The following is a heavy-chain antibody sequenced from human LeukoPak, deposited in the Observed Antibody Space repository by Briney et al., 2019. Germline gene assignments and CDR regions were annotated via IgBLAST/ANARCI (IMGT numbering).Heavy chain of an antibody. CDR2: ISAYNGNT. CDR1: GYIFTNFA. V-gene: IGHV1-18*03. J-gene: IGHJ6*03. D-gene: IGHD3-10*01. Sequence: GASVKVSCKASGYIFTNFAISWVRQAPGQGLEWMGWISAYNGNTKYTQKLQGRVTMTTDTSTSTAYMELRSLRSDDMAVYYCAKDPRHRLVWFGEETHFYYMDVWGKGTTVTISS. CDR3: AKDPRHRLVWFGEETHFYYMDV.